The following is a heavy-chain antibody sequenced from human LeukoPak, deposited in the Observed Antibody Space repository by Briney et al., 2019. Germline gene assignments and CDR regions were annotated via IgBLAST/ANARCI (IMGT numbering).Heavy chain of an antibody. Sequence: GGSLRLSCAASGFTFSSYNMNWVRQAPGRGLEWVSYISSSSGTLYYADSVKGRFTISRDNAENSLNLQMNSLRAEDTAVYYCARIEMATNFDYWGQGTLVTVSS. CDR2: ISSSSGTL. CDR3: ARIEMATNFDY. V-gene: IGHV3-48*01. D-gene: IGHD1-26*01. J-gene: IGHJ4*02. CDR1: GFTFSSYN.